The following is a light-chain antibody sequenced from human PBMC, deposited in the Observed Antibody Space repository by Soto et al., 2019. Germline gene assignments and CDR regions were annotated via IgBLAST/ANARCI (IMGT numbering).Light chain of an antibody. CDR2: GAS. J-gene: IGKJ3*01. CDR1: QSVSSSY. Sequence: EIVLTQSPGTLSLSPGERATLSCRASQSVSSSYLAWYQQKPGQAPRLLIYGASSRAPGIPDRFSGSGAGTDFTLTIRRLEPEDVAVYYCQQYGSSRSFGPGTKVDIK. V-gene: IGKV3-20*01. CDR3: QQYGSSRS.